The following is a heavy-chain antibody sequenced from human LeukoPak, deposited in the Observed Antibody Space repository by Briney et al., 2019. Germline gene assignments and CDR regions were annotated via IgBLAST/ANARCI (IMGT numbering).Heavy chain of an antibody. CDR2: IYSTEST. D-gene: IGHD6-13*01. Sequence: PSETLSLTCTVSGGSISSYYWSWIRQPAGKGLEWIGRIYSTESTNYNPSLKSRVTMSVDTSKNQFSLRLRSATAADTAVYYCARQIASAGTAGFDFWGQGALVTVSS. J-gene: IGHJ4*02. V-gene: IGHV4-4*07. CDR1: GGSISSYY. CDR3: ARQIASAGTAGFDF.